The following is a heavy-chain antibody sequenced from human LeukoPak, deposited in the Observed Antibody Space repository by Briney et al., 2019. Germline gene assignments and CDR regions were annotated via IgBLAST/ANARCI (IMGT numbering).Heavy chain of an antibody. CDR3: ARVREITMIVRYFDY. Sequence: PSETLSLTCTVSGGSISSYYWCWIRQPPGKGLEWIGYIYYSGSTNYNPSLKSRVTISVDTSKNQFSLKLSSVTAADTAVYYCARVREITMIVRYFDYWGQGTLVTVSS. CDR2: IYYSGST. CDR1: GGSISSYY. J-gene: IGHJ4*02. D-gene: IGHD3-22*01. V-gene: IGHV4-59*01.